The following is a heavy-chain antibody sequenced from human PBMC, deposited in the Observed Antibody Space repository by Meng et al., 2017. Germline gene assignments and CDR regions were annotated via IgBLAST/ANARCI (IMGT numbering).Heavy chain of an antibody. CDR1: VGTFSSYA. Sequence: QVLLLDSGDEVKKPVYAGKVACKASVGTFSSYAISCVVQAPGQGLECMGGINPIFGTANYAQKCQGRVTITADESTSTAYMELSSLRSEDTAVYYCAREIASAYFGGDCYLWGQGTLVTVSS. D-gene: IGHD2-21*02. V-gene: IGHV1-69*01. CDR3: AREIASAYFGGDCYL. CDR2: INPIFGTA. J-gene: IGHJ5*02.